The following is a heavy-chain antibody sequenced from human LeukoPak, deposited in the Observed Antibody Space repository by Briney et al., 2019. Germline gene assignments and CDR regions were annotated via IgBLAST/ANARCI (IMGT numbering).Heavy chain of an antibody. CDR2: IYYSGST. CDR1: GGSISSSSYD. CDR3: ARARNTAVAGSFQH. V-gene: IGHV4-39*07. Sequence: PSETLSLTCTVSGGSISSSSYDWGWIRQPPGKGLEWIGSIYYSGSTYYNPSLKSRVTISVDTSKNQFSLKLSSVTAADTAVYYCARARNTAVAGSFQHWGQGTLVTVSS. J-gene: IGHJ1*01. D-gene: IGHD6-19*01.